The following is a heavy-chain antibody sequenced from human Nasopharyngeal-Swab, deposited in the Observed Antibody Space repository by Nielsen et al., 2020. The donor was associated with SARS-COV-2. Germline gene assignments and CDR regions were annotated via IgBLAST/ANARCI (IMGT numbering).Heavy chain of an antibody. V-gene: IGHV2-70*04. D-gene: IGHD6-19*01. CDR2: IDWDDDK. Sequence: WIRQPPGKALEWLARIDWDDDKFYSTSLKTRLTISKDTSKNQVVLTMTNIDPVDTATYYCARTSTLTTYSSGWNDAFDIWGQGTTVTVSS. J-gene: IGHJ3*02. CDR3: ARTSTLTTYSSGWNDAFDI.